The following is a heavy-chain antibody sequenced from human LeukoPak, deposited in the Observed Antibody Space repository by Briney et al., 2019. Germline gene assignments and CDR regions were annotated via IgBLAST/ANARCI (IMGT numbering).Heavy chain of an antibody. CDR2: IYHSGST. CDR3: ARVDIAVAEEMGNGYNWFDP. V-gene: IGHV4-38-2*02. CDR1: GYSISSGYY. J-gene: IGHJ5*02. D-gene: IGHD6-19*01. Sequence: PSETLSLTCTVSGYSISSGYYWGWIRQPPGKGLEWIGSIYHSGSTYYNPSLKSRVTISVDTSKNQFSLKLSSVTAADTAVYYCARVDIAVAEEMGNGYNWFDPWGQGTLVTVSS.